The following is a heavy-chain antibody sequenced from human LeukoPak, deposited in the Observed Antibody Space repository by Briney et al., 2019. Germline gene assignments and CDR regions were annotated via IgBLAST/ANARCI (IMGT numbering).Heavy chain of an antibody. CDR2: ISAYNGNT. V-gene: IGHV1-18*01. CDR3: ARGGMSTSPTLDSYYYYMDV. CDR1: GYTFTSYG. J-gene: IGHJ6*03. D-gene: IGHD2-2*01. Sequence: ASVKVSCKASGYTFTSYGISWVRQAPGQGLEWMGWISAYNGNTNYAQKLQGRVTMTTDTSTSTAYMELRSLRSDDTAVYYCARGGMSTSPTLDSYYYYMDVWGKGTTVTVSS.